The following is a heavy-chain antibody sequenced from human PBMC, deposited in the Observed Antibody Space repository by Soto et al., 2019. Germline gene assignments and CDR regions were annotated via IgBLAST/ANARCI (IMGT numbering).Heavy chain of an antibody. Sequence: GASVKVSCKASGYSFTNYDIHWVRQAAGLGLEWMGWMNPGNNQHVYTQKFQGRVTITADESTSTAYMELSSLRSEDTAVYYCASGSGSYSPLYYFDYWGQGTLVTVSS. D-gene: IGHD1-26*01. V-gene: IGHV1-8*01. CDR2: MNPGNNQH. CDR1: GYSFTNYD. J-gene: IGHJ4*02. CDR3: ASGSGSYSPLYYFDY.